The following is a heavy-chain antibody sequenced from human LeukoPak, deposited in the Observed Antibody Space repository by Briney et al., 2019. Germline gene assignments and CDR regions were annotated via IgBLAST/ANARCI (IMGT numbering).Heavy chain of an antibody. Sequence: SVKVSCKASGGTFSSYAISWVRQAPGQGLEWMGEIIPIFGTANYAQKFQGRVTITADESTSTAYMELSSLRSEDTAVYYCARGQRGYSGYLDAFDIWGQGTMVTVSS. CDR2: IIPIFGTA. D-gene: IGHD5-12*01. CDR3: ARGQRGYSGYLDAFDI. J-gene: IGHJ3*02. CDR1: GGTFSSYA. V-gene: IGHV1-69*01.